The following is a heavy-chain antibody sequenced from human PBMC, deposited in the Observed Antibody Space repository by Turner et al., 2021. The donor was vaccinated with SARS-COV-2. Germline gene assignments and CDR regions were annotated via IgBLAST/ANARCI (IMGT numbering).Heavy chain of an antibody. V-gene: IGHV3-23*01. J-gene: IGHJ4*02. D-gene: IGHD6-25*01. CDR1: GFTFSSYA. CDR2: FSAGGGST. CDR3: AKVPPSGDYFDY. Sequence: EVQLLESGGGLVQPGGSRRLPCAASGFTFSSYAMSWVRQAPGKGLEWVSAFSAGGGSTYYADSVKGRFTISRDNSKNTLYLQMNSLRAEDTAVYYCAKVPPSGDYFDYWGQGTLVTVSS.